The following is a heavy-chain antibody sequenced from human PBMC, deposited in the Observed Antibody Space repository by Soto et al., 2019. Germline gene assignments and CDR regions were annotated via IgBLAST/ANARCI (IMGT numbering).Heavy chain of an antibody. CDR1: GGSISSSGYY. CDR3: ARDRSNWAFDY. D-gene: IGHD7-27*01. J-gene: IGHJ4*02. Sequence: PSETLSLTCTVSGGSISSSGYYWSWIRQHPGKGLEWIGYIYYSGSTYYNPSLKSRVTISVDTSKNQFSLKLKSVTAADTAVYYCARDRSNWAFDYWGQGTLVTVSS. CDR2: IYYSGST. V-gene: IGHV4-31*03.